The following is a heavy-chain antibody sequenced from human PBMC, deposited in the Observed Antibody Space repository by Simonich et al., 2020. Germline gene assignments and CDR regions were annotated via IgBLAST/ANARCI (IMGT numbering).Heavy chain of an antibody. Sequence: EVQLVESGGGLVQPGRSLRLFCAASGFTFSRYCMSWDRQDPGKGLEWVANIKLEVSEKYYVYSVNGRFTISRDNAKNYLYLQMTSLRAEDTAVYYCAREYSSSSDPYWYFDLWGRGTLVTVSS. J-gene: IGHJ2*01. CDR3: AREYSSSSDPYWYFDL. CDR1: GFTFSRYC. D-gene: IGHD6-6*01. CDR2: IKLEVSEK. V-gene: IGHV3-7*01.